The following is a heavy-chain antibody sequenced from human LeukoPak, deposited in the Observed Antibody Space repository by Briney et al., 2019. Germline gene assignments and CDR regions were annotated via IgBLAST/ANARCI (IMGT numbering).Heavy chain of an antibody. V-gene: IGHV4-39*07. CDR3: ARGQMTAVPLLDY. D-gene: IGHD4-11*01. CDR2: IYYSGST. CDR1: GGSISSSSYY. Sequence: PSETLSLTCTVSGGSISSSSYYWGWIRQPPGKGLQWIGSIYYSGSTYYNPSLKSRVTISVDTSKNQFSLKMSSVTAADTAVYYCARGQMTAVPLLDYWGQGALVTVSS. J-gene: IGHJ4*02.